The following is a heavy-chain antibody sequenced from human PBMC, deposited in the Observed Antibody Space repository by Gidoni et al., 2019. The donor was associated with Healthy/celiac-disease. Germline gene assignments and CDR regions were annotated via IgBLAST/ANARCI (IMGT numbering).Heavy chain of an antibody. D-gene: IGHD3-9*01. V-gene: IGHV1-3*01. J-gene: IGHJ5*02. CDR3: ARDPPPTYDILTGYYRPGYNWFDP. CDR2: INAGNGNT. Sequence: QVQLVQSGAEVKKPGASVKVSCKSSGYTFTSYAMHWVRQAPGQRLEWMGWINAGNGNTKYSQKFQGRVTITRDTSASTAYMELSSLRSEDTAVYYCARDPPPTYDILTGYYRPGYNWFDPWGQGTLVTVSS. CDR1: GYTFTSYA.